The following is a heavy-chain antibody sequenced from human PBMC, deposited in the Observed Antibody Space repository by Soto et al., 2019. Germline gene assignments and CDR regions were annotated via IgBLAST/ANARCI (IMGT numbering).Heavy chain of an antibody. J-gene: IGHJ4*01. CDR1: GGTFSSYA. V-gene: IGHV1-69*13. CDR2: IIPIFGTA. Sequence: VASVKVSCKVSGGTFSSYAISWVRQAPGQGLEWMGGIIPIFGTANYAQKFQGRVTITADESTSTAYMELSSLRSEDTAVYYCATYYYDSSGYYPDYWGQGTLVTVSS. CDR3: ATYYYDSSGYYPDY. D-gene: IGHD3-22*01.